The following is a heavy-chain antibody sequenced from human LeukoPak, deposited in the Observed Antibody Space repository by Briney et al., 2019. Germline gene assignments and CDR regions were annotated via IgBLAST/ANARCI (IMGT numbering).Heavy chain of an antibody. V-gene: IGHV3-21*01. CDR2: ISSSSSYI. CDR3: ARPSGYSSSWDMNFQH. Sequence: GGSLRLSCAASGFTFSSYSMNWVRQAPGKGLEWVSSISSSSSYIYYADSVKGRFTISRDNSKNTLYLQMKNPRPEDTAIYYCARPSGYSSSWDMNFQHWGQGTLVSVSS. D-gene: IGHD5-12*01. J-gene: IGHJ1*01. CDR1: GFTFSSYS.